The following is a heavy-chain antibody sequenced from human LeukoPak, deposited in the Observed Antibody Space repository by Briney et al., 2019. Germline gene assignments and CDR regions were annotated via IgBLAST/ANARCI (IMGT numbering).Heavy chain of an antibody. D-gene: IGHD3-3*01. CDR1: GGTFSSYA. CDR2: IIPIFGTA. Sequence: SVKVSCKASGGTFSSYAISWVRQAPGQGLEWMGGIIPIFGTANYAQKFQGRVTITADKSTSTAYMELSRLRSDDTAVYYCARGPPPYDFWSGRFDPWGQGTLVTVSS. V-gene: IGHV1-69*06. J-gene: IGHJ5*02. CDR3: ARGPPPYDFWSGRFDP.